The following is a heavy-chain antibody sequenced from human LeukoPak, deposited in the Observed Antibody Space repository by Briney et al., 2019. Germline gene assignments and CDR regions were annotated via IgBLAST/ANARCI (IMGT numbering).Heavy chain of an antibody. CDR3: ARTPVVVVNNWFDP. V-gene: IGHV1-18*01. Sequence: ASVKVSCKSSGYIFTNYGISWVRQAPGQGLEWMGWISPYNGNTKYTQKLQGRVTMTTDTSTNTAYMELRSLRSDDTAVYYCARTPVVVVNNWFDPWGQGTLVTVSS. J-gene: IGHJ5*02. D-gene: IGHD3-22*01. CDR1: GYIFTNYG. CDR2: ISPYNGNT.